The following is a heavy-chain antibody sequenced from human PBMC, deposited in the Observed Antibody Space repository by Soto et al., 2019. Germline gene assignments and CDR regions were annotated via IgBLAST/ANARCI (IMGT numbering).Heavy chain of an antibody. CDR3: ATDLNWSGT. J-gene: IGHJ3*01. CDR1: GFTCGSYW. Sequence: PGGSLRVSCAASGFTCGSYWMTWVRQAPGKGLEFLATIKPDGSDTYYVDSVKGRFTISRDNAKNSLSLQMNSLRAEDTALYYCATDLNWSGTWGQGTMVPSPQ. D-gene: IGHD3-3*01. CDR2: IKPDGSDT. V-gene: IGHV3-7*01.